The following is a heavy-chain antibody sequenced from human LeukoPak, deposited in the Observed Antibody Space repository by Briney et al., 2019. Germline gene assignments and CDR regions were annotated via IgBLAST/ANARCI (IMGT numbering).Heavy chain of an antibody. CDR3: AKLLMAMVRGVDIDC. Sequence: PGGSLRLSCEASGFTFSNYVMNWVRQAPGKGLEWVSAISGRGGSTYFADFVKGRFTISRDNSKNTLFLQMNSLRAEDTAVYYCAKLLMAMVRGVDIDCWGQGTLVTVSS. J-gene: IGHJ4*02. CDR1: GFTFSNYV. V-gene: IGHV3-23*01. CDR2: ISGRGGST. D-gene: IGHD3-10*01.